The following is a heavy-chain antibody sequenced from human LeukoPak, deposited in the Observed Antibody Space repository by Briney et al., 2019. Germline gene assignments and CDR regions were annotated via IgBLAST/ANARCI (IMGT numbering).Heavy chain of an antibody. V-gene: IGHV1-2*02. D-gene: IGHD6-13*01. Sequence: ASVKVSCKASGYTFTGYYIHWVRQAPGQGLEWMGWINPNSGGTNYAQKFQGRVTMTRDTSISTAYMELSRLRSDDTAVYYCARDSPYSSSWYGLLPIDYYYYYGMDVWGQGTTVTVSS. CDR1: GYTFTGYY. CDR3: ARDSPYSSSWYGLLPIDYYYYYGMDV. CDR2: INPNSGGT. J-gene: IGHJ6*02.